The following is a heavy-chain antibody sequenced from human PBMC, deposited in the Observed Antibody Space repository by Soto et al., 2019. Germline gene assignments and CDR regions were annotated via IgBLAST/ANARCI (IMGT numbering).Heavy chain of an antibody. Sequence: GGSLRLSCAASGFTFSSYSMNWVRQAPGKGLEWVSYISSSSTIYYADSVKGRFTISRDNARNSLYLQMNSLRAEDTAVYYCARDIEGIVVVPAAPEYYYYYMDVWGKGTTVTVSS. CDR1: GFTFSSYS. CDR3: ARDIEGIVVVPAAPEYYYYYMDV. V-gene: IGHV3-48*01. D-gene: IGHD2-2*01. CDR2: ISSSSTI. J-gene: IGHJ6*03.